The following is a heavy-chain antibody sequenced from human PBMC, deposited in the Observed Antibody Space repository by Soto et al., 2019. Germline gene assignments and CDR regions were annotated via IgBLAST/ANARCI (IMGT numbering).Heavy chain of an antibody. CDR1: GGSFSGWY. CDR2: ISHDGVS. Sequence: QVHLQQWGVGLLKPSETLSLTCAVFGGSFSGWYWSWNRQPPGEGLEWIGEISHDGVSNYNPSLKSRVTISIDTSKKQFSLNLNSMTAADTAVYYCARGRQNDYWGQGTLVTVSS. J-gene: IGHJ4*02. V-gene: IGHV4-34*01. CDR3: ARGRQNDY.